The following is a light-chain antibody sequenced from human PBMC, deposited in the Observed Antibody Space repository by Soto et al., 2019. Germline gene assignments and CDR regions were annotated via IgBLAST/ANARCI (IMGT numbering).Light chain of an antibody. V-gene: IGLV2-14*01. CDR3: SSYTSSSTLEV. Sequence: QSVLTQPASVSGSPGQSITISCTGTSSDVGGYNYVSWYQQHPGKAPKLMIYDVSNWPSGVSNRFSGSKSGNTASLTISGLQAEDEADHYCSSYTSSSTLEVFGTGTKVTVL. CDR2: DVS. CDR1: SSDVGGYNY. J-gene: IGLJ1*01.